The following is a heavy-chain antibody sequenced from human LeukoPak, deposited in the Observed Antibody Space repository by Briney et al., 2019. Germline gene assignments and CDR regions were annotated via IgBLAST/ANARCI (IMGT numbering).Heavy chain of an antibody. D-gene: IGHD6-13*01. Sequence: SQTLSLTCTVSGGSISSGDYYWSWIRQPPGKGLEWIGYIYYSGSTYYNPSLKSRVTISVDTSKNQFSLKLSSVTAADTAVYYCQCGGYSSSWYRGYYYGMDVWGRGTTVTVSS. CDR1: GGSISSGDYY. V-gene: IGHV4-30-4*01. CDR2: IYYSGST. CDR3: QCGGYSSSWYRGYYYGMDV. J-gene: IGHJ6*02.